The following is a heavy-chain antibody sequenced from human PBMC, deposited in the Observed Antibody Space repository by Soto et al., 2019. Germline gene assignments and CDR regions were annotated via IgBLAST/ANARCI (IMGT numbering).Heavy chain of an antibody. CDR1: GFSLSTSGVG. J-gene: IGHJ5*02. CDR2: IYWDDDK. V-gene: IGHV2-5*02. Sequence: GSGPTPVNPTQTLTLTCTFPGFSLSTSGVGVGWIRQPPGKALEWLALIYWDDDKRYSPSLKSRLTTTKDTPKNQVVLTMTNMDPVDTATYYCAHQHRLAPEGPGFDPWGQGTLVTVSS. CDR3: AHQHRLAPEGPGFDP. D-gene: IGHD6-19*01.